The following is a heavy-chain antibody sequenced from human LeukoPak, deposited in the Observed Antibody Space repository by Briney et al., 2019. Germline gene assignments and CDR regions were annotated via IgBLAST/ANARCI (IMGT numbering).Heavy chain of an antibody. J-gene: IGHJ4*02. Sequence: SCKASGYTFTSYSISWVCPMPGKGRGWMWIIYPGDSDTRYSPFFQGQVNISADKYISTAYLQPSSLKASDTAMYYCATRRDGYNYFDHWGQGTLVTVSS. D-gene: IGHD5-24*01. CDR2: IYPGDSDT. CDR3: ATRRDGYNYFDH. V-gene: IGHV5-51*01. CDR1: GYTFTSYS.